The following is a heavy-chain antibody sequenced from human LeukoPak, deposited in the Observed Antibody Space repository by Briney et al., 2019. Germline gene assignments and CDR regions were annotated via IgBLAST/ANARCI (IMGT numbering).Heavy chain of an antibody. Sequence: ASVKVSCKASGYTFTSYAMHWVRQAPGQRLELMGWINAGNGNTKYSQKFQGRVTITRDTSASTAYMELSSLRSEDTAVYYCAGVVAATAAWFDPWGQGALVTVSS. CDR1: GYTFTSYA. CDR3: AGVVAATAAWFDP. D-gene: IGHD2-15*01. CDR2: INAGNGNT. J-gene: IGHJ5*02. V-gene: IGHV1-3*01.